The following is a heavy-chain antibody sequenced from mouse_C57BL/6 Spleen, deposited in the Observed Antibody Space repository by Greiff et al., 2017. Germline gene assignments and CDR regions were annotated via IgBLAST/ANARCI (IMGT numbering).Heavy chain of an antibody. CDR1: GYAFSSYW. CDR2: IYPGDGDT. V-gene: IGHV1-80*01. D-gene: IGHD1-1*01. J-gene: IGHJ2*01. CDR3: ARTIKDGSSDFDY. Sequence: QVQLKESGAELVKPGASVKISCKASGYAFSSYWMNWVKQRPGKGLEWIGQIYPGDGDTNYNGKFKGKATLTADKSSSTAYMQLSSLTSEDSAVYSCARTIKDGSSDFDYWGQGTTLTVSS.